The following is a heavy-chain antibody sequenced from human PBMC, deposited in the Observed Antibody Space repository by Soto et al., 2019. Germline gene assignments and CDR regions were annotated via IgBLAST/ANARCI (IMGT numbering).Heavy chain of an antibody. D-gene: IGHD1-7*01. CDR2: INPSSGGT. CDR3: ARVGLTGTYDY. CDR1: GYTFTGYY. V-gene: IGHV1-2*04. Sequence: ASVKVSCKASGYTFTGYYMHWVRQAPGQGLEWMGWINPSSGGTNYAQKFQGWVTMTRDTSISTAYMELSRLRSDDTAVYYCARVGLTGTYDYWGQGTLVTVSS. J-gene: IGHJ4*02.